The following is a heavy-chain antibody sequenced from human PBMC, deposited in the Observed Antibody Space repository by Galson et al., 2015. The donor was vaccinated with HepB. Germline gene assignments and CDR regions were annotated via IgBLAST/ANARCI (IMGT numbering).Heavy chain of an antibody. CDR3: ARDRYCSSTSCYVDWFDP. CDR2: ISSSSSYI. V-gene: IGHV3-21*01. J-gene: IGHJ5*02. Sequence: SLRLSCAASGFTFSSYSMNWVRQAPGKGLEWVSSISSSSSYIYYADSVKGRFTISRDNAKNSLYLQMNSLRAEDTAVYYCARDRYCSSTSCYVDWFDPWGQGTLVTVSS. CDR1: GFTFSSYS. D-gene: IGHD2-2*01.